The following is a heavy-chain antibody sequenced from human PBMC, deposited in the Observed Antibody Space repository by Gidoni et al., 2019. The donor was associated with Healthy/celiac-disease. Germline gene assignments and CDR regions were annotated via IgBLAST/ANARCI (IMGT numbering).Heavy chain of an antibody. Sequence: EVQLVESGGGLVKPGGSLRLSCAASGFTFSNAWMHWVRQAPGKGLEWVGRIKSKTDGGTTDYAAPVKGRFTISRDDSKNTLYLQMNSLKTEDTAVYYCTTDQYDFWSGYRGGDYWGQGTLVTVSS. CDR3: TTDQYDFWSGYRGGDY. CDR2: IKSKTDGGTT. D-gene: IGHD3-3*01. CDR1: GFTFSNAW. J-gene: IGHJ4*02. V-gene: IGHV3-15*07.